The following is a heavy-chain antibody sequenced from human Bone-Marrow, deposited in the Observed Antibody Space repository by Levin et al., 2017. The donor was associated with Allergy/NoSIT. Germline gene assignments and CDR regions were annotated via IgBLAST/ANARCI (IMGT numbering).Heavy chain of an antibody. J-gene: IGHJ5*02. CDR2: IKQDGSEK. V-gene: IGHV3-7*01. CDR1: GFRFGSYW. Sequence: GESLKISCAASGFRFGSYWMSWVRQAPGKGLEWVANIKQDGSEKNYVDSVKGRFTISRDNAKTSLYLQMNSLRAEDTGIYYCAGDGFPNWFDPWGQGTLVTVSS. CDR3: AGDGFPNWFDP. D-gene: IGHD2-2*03.